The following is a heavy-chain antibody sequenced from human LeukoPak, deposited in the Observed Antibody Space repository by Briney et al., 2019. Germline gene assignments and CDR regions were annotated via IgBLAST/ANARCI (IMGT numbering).Heavy chain of an antibody. V-gene: IGHV4-30-4*08. CDR1: GDSISSGDYY. CDR2: IHHNRNT. Sequence: NPSETLSLTCTVSGDSISSGDYYWTWVRQPPGKGLEWLGRIHHNRNTYYNPSLQSRLIISIDTSRNQLSLKLSSVTVADTAAYYCVRFRGSSWHGHAPDYWGQGTLVTVSS. D-gene: IGHD6-13*01. CDR3: VRFRGSSWHGHAPDY. J-gene: IGHJ4*02.